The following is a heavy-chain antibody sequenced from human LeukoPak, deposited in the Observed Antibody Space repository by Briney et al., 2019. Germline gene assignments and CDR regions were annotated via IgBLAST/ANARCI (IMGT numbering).Heavy chain of an antibody. D-gene: IGHD4-23*01. CDR1: GFTFSSYG. CDR3: ASLDYGGNFSLSY. J-gene: IGHJ4*02. Sequence: GGSLRLSCAASGFTFSSYGMHWVRQAPGKGLEWVAFIRYDGSNKYYADSVKGRFTISRDNSKNTLYLQMNSLRAEDTAVYYCASLDYGGNFSLSYWGQGTLVTVSS. CDR2: IRYDGSNK. V-gene: IGHV3-30*02.